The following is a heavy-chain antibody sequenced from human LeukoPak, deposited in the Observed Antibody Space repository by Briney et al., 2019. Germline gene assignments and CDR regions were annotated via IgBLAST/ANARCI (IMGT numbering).Heavy chain of an antibody. V-gene: IGHV3-30*02. CDR1: GFTFSSYG. J-gene: IGHJ4*02. CDR2: IRYDGSNK. Sequence: GGSLRLSCAASGFTFSSYGMHWVRQAPGKGLEWVAFIRYDGSNKYYADSVKGRFTISRDNSKNTLYLQMNSLRAEDTAVYYCAKDQYYYDSSGYSYFDYWGQGTLVTVSS. D-gene: IGHD3-22*01. CDR3: AKDQYYYDSSGYSYFDY.